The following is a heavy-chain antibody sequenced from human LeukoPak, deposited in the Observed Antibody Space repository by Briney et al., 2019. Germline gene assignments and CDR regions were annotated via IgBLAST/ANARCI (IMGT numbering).Heavy chain of an antibody. Sequence: SETLSLTCTVSGGSVNNYYWGWIRQPPGKGLEWIGYIYYSGSTNYHPSLKSRVTISVDTAKNQFSLKLTSVTAPGTAVYYCARILHPHDTSWFMDYWGQGTLVTVSS. CDR1: GGSVNNYY. CDR3: ARILHPHDTSWFMDY. V-gene: IGHV4-59*02. J-gene: IGHJ4*02. CDR2: IYYSGST. D-gene: IGHD2-2*01.